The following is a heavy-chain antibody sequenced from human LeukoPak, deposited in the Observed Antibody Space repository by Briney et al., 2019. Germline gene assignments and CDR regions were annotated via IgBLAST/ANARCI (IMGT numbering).Heavy chain of an antibody. CDR3: ARAPPSITGTTTYFDS. CDR1: GYTFTGYY. J-gene: IGHJ4*02. CDR2: INPNSGGT. Sequence: GASVKVSCKASGYTFTGYYMHWVRQAPGQGLEWMGWINPNSGGTNYAQKFQGRVTMTRDMSISTAYMELSRPRSDDTAVYYCARAPPSITGTTTYFDSWGQGTLVTVSS. D-gene: IGHD1-7*01. V-gene: IGHV1-2*02.